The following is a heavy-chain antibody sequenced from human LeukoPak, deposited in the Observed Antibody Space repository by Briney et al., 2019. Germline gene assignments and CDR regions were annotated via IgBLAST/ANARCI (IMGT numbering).Heavy chain of an antibody. D-gene: IGHD3-10*01. CDR3: AREWSGELFDAFDI. CDR1: GYSISSGYY. CDR2: IYHSGST. V-gene: IGHV4-38-2*02. J-gene: IGHJ3*02. Sequence: SETLSLTCAVSGYSISSGYYWGWIRQPPGKGLEWIGSIYHSGSTYYNPSLKSRVTISVDTSKNQFSLKLSSVTAADTAVYYCAREWSGELFDAFDIWGQGTMVTVSS.